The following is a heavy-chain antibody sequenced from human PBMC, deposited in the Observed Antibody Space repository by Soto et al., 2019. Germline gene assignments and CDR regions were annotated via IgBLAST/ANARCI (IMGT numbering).Heavy chain of an antibody. CDR2: ISADNGDT. V-gene: IGHV1-18*01. Sequence: ASVKVSCKASGDSFTNFGITWVRQAPGQGLEWMGWISADNGDTKSAQKFQGRVTMTTDTSSSTAYMELRSLKSDDSAMYFCARVQKWNYAIPYWGQGTLVTVSS. CDR3: ARVQKWNYAIPY. CDR1: GDSFTNFG. J-gene: IGHJ4*02. D-gene: IGHD1-7*01.